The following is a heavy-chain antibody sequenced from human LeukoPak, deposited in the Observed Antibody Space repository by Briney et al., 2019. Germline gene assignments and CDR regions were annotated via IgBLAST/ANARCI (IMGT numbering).Heavy chain of an antibody. V-gene: IGHV1-2*06. Sequence: ASVKVSCKXSGYTFTGYYMHWVRQAPRQGLEWMGRINPNSGGTNYAQKFQGRVTMTRDTSISTAYMELSRLRSDDTAVYYCARERVYYDSSGYTRGRYDYWGQGTLVTVSS. CDR2: INPNSGGT. J-gene: IGHJ4*02. CDR1: GYTFTGYY. D-gene: IGHD3-22*01. CDR3: ARERVYYDSSGYTRGRYDY.